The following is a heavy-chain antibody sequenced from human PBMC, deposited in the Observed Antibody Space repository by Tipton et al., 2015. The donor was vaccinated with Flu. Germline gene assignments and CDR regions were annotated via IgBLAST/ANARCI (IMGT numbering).Heavy chain of an antibody. V-gene: IGHV4-59*01. CDR3: ARAVWEGGLDFYYYGMDV. CDR2: IYDSGT. CDR1: GGSTSSYY. D-gene: IGHD1-26*01. Sequence: TLSLTCTASGGSTSSYYWSWIRQPPGKGFEWIGYIYDSGTHYNPSLQSRVTISVDTSKNQVSLRLSSVTAADTAVYYCARAVWEGGLDFYYYGMDVWGQGTTVTVSS. J-gene: IGHJ6*02.